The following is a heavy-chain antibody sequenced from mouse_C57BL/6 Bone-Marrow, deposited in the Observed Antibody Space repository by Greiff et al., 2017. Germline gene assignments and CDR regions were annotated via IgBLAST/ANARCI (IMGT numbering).Heavy chain of an antibody. CDR2: INPYNGGT. Sequence: VQLQQSGPVLVKPGASVKMSCKASGYTFTDYYMNWVKQSHGKSLEWIGVINPYNGGTSYNQKFKGKATLTVDKSSSTAYMELNSLTSEDSAVYYCLVATLYFDVWGTGTTVTVSS. CDR1: GYTFTDYY. D-gene: IGHD1-1*01. CDR3: LVATLYFDV. V-gene: IGHV1-19*01. J-gene: IGHJ1*03.